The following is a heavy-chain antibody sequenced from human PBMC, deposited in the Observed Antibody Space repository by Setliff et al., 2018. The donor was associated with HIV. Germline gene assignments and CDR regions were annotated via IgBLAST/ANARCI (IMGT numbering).Heavy chain of an antibody. Sequence: SETLSLTCAVSGGSISSHYWSWIRQPPGKGLEWIGYIYYSGNSNYNPSLKSRVTISVDTSKNQFSLKLSSVTAADTAVYYCARGAPSYYYDSSGYYHDYWGQGTLVTVSS. J-gene: IGHJ4*02. CDR2: IYYSGNS. CDR3: ARGAPSYYYDSSGYYHDY. V-gene: IGHV4-59*11. CDR1: GGSISSHY. D-gene: IGHD3-22*01.